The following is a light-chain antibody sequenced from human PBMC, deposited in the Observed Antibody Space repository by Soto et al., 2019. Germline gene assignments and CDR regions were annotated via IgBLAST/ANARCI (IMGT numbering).Light chain of an antibody. Sequence: EIVLTQSPGTLSLSPGERATLSCRASQSVSSSYLAWYLQKPGQAPRLLIYGASSRATGIPDRFSGSGSGTDFTLTISRLEPEDFAVYYCQQYGSSRITFGQGTRLEIK. CDR2: GAS. CDR1: QSVSSSY. V-gene: IGKV3-20*01. J-gene: IGKJ5*01. CDR3: QQYGSSRIT.